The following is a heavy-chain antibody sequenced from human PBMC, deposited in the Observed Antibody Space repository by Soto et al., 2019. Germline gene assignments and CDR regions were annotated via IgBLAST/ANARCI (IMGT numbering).Heavy chain of an antibody. CDR1: GLTFSNYA. CDR2: ISGGGLST. V-gene: IGHV3-23*01. J-gene: IGHJ2*01. CDR3: AITPNCARDCSAVSYWFFDL. Sequence: EVQLLESGGNLVQPGGSLRLSCAASGLTFSNYAMSWVRQAPGKGLEWVSAISGGGLSTYYADSVKGRFTISRDNSRNTLFLQMSALSAEDTAVYYCAITPNCARDCSAVSYWFFDLWGRGPLVTVPS. D-gene: IGHD2-21*02.